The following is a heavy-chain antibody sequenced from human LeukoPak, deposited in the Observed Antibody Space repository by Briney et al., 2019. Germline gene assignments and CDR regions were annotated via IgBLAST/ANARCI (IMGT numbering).Heavy chain of an antibody. Sequence: SETLSLTCTVSGGSISSSSYYWGWIRQPPGKGLEWIGSIYYSGSTNYNPSLKSRVTISVDTSKNQFSLKLSSVTAADTAVYYCARVSPPYSYGLKLDYWGQGTLVTVSS. CDR2: IYYSGST. D-gene: IGHD5-18*01. J-gene: IGHJ4*02. V-gene: IGHV4-39*07. CDR1: GGSISSSSYY. CDR3: ARVSPPYSYGLKLDY.